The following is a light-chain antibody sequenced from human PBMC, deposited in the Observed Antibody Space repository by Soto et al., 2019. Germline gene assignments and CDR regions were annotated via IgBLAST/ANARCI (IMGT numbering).Light chain of an antibody. J-gene: IGLJ1*01. CDR1: SSDVGGYNY. CDR3: SSYTSSSTLV. Sequence: QSALTQPASVSGSPGQSITISCTGTSSDVGGYNYVSWYQQHPGKAPKLMIYEVSDWPSGVSNRFSGSKSGNTASLTISGLQAEDEADYYCSSYTSSSTLVFGPGTKLPS. V-gene: IGLV2-14*01. CDR2: EVS.